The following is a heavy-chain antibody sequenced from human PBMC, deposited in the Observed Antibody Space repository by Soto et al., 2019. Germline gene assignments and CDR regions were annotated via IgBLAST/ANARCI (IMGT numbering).Heavy chain of an antibody. J-gene: IGHJ4*02. D-gene: IGHD5-18*01. V-gene: IGHV3-74*01. Sequence: GGSLRLSCAASGFTFSSYWMHWVRQAPGKGLVWVSRINSDGSSTSYADSVKGRFTISRDNAKNTLYLQMNSLRAEDTAVYYCASPGYSYGYGHDYWGQGTLVTVSS. CDR1: GFTFSSYW. CDR3: ASPGYSYGYGHDY. CDR2: INSDGSST.